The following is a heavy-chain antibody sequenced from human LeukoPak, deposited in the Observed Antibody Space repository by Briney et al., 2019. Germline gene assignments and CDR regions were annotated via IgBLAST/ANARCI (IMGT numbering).Heavy chain of an antibody. J-gene: IGHJ6*03. CDR3: AKDLTYYYYYYMDV. V-gene: IGHV3-30*18. CDR2: ISYDGSNK. Sequence: GGSLRLSCAASGFTFSSYEMNWVRQAPGKGLEWVAVISYDGSNKYYADSVKGRFTISRDNSKNTLYLQMNSLRAEDTAVYYCAKDLTYYYYYYMDVWGKGTTVTVSS. CDR1: GFTFSSYE.